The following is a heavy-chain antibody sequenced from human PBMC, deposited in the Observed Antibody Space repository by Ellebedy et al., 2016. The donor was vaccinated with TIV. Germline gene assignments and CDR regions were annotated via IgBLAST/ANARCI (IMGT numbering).Heavy chain of an antibody. CDR2: ISPRGDTM. V-gene: IGHV3-48*03. CDR1: GFTLSSYE. D-gene: IGHD5-12*01. Sequence: GESLKISCAASGFTLSSYEMNWVRQAPGKGLEWVAFISPRGDTMNFADSVKGRFTISRDNAKNSLYLQMNSLRAEDTAVYYCVRDYSGYDTFDYWGQGTLVTVSS. CDR3: VRDYSGYDTFDY. J-gene: IGHJ4*02.